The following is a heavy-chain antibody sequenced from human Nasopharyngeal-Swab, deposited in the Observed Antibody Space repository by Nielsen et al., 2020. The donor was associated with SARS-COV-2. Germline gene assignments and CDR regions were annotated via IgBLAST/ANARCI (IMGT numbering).Heavy chain of an antibody. V-gene: IGHV1-69*04. Sequence: SVKVSCKASGGTFSSYAISWVRQAPGQGLEWMGRIIPILGIANYAQKFQGRVTITADKSTSTAYMELSSLRSEDTAVYYCATVYSAVYSSGWYFYWGQGTLVTVSS. CDR3: ATVYSAVYSSGWYFY. J-gene: IGHJ4*02. D-gene: IGHD6-19*01. CDR1: GGTFSSYA. CDR2: IIPILGIA.